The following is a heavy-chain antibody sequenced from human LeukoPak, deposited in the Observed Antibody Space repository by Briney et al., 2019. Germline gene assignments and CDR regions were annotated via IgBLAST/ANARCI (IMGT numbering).Heavy chain of an antibody. CDR1: GFTFSSYE. D-gene: IGHD1-1*01. Sequence: PGGSLRLSCAASGFTFSSYEMHWVRQAPGKGLEWVSYISSSGTTIYYADSVKGRFTISRDDAKNSLFLQMNSLRAEDTAIYYCATINFRPYWGQGTLVTVSS. V-gene: IGHV3-48*03. J-gene: IGHJ4*02. CDR2: ISSSGTTI. CDR3: ATINFRPY.